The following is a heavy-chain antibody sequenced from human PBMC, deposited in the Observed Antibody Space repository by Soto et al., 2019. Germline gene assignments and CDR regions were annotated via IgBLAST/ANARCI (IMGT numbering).Heavy chain of an antibody. CDR2: IYYSGNT. CDR3: ARMRLALALWEWCDP. Sequence: QLQLPESGPGLVKPSETLSLTCTVSGGSISSRSYYWGWIRQPPGEGLEWIGSIYYSGNTYYNPSLESRVTISVDTSKNQFSLKLSSVTSAYPAVYCCARMRLALALWEWCDPLGQGNLVNVSS. D-gene: IGHD3-3*02. CDR1: GGSISSRSYY. J-gene: IGHJ5*02. V-gene: IGHV4-39*01.